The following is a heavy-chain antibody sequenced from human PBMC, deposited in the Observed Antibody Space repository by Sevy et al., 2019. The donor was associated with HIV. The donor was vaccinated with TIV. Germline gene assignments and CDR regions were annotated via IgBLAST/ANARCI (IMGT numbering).Heavy chain of an antibody. Sequence: GESLKISCVASGFTFSSHWMSWVRQAPGKGLEWVANIKQDGSDKYYVDSVKGRFTISRDNAKNSLSLQMNSLRAEDTAVYYCARDTGGIGMDVWGQGTTVTVSS. CDR1: GFTFSSHW. CDR3: ARDTGGIGMDV. J-gene: IGHJ6*02. V-gene: IGHV3-7*01. CDR2: IKQDGSDK. D-gene: IGHD6-13*01.